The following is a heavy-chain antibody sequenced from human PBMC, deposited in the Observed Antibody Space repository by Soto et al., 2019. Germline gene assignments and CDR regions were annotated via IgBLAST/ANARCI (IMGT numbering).Heavy chain of an antibody. Sequence: GESLKISCAASGFTFSSYGMHWVRQAPGKGLEWVAVISYDGSNKYYADSVKGRFTISRDNSKNTLYLQMNSLRAEDTAVYYCAKDNEYSSSWYYYYYYMDVWGKGTTVTVSS. D-gene: IGHD6-6*01. CDR3: AKDNEYSSSWYYYYYYMDV. J-gene: IGHJ6*03. CDR2: ISYDGSNK. CDR1: GFTFSSYG. V-gene: IGHV3-30*18.